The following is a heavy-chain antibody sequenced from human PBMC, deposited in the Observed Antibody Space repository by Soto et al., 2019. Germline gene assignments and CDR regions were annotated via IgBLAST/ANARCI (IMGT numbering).Heavy chain of an antibody. D-gene: IGHD1-26*01. CDR3: AKPSEPFRAPYYFDS. CDR2: ISYDGSVT. J-gene: IGHJ4*02. V-gene: IGHV3-30*18. Sequence: QVQLVESGGGVVQPGRSLRLSCAASGFTFSKYGMHWVRQAPGKGLEWVAIISYDGSVTYFGDSVRGRFTISRDDSQHTLSLQMSSLSPEDTAVYYCAKPSEPFRAPYYFDSWGQGTLVTVSS. CDR1: GFTFSKYG.